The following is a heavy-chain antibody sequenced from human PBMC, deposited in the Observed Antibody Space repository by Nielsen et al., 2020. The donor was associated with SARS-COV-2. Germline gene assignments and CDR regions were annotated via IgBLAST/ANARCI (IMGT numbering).Heavy chain of an antibody. Sequence: SETLSLTCTVSGGSISSGDYYWSWIRQPPGKGLEWTGYIYYSGSTYYNPSLKSRVTISVDTSKNQFSLKLSSVTAADTAVYYCARAVVGRFDWLLGAVDYWGQGTLVTVSS. CDR3: ARAVVGRFDWLLGAVDY. CDR2: IYYSGST. J-gene: IGHJ4*02. V-gene: IGHV4-30-4*01. CDR1: GGSISSGDYY. D-gene: IGHD3-9*01.